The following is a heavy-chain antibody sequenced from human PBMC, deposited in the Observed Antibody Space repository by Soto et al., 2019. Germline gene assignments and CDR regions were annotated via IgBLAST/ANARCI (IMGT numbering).Heavy chain of an antibody. CDR3: ARDSPGYCSGGSCYLGLFFDY. CDR2: ISSSGSTI. Sequence: GSLILSCAASGFTFSSYEMNWVRQAPGKGLEWVSYISSSGSTIYYADSVKGRFTISRDNAKNSLYLQMNSLRAEDTAVYYCARDSPGYCSGGSCYLGLFFDYWGQGTLVTVYS. J-gene: IGHJ4*02. V-gene: IGHV3-48*03. CDR1: GFTFSSYE. D-gene: IGHD2-15*01.